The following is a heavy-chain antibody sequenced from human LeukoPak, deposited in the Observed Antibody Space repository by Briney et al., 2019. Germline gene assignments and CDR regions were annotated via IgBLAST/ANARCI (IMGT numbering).Heavy chain of an antibody. CDR2: INRDGGEK. CDR1: GGSISSSNW. D-gene: IGHD1-26*01. J-gene: IGHJ4*02. Sequence: ETLSLTCAVSGGSISSSNWWSWVRQPPGKGLEWVATINRDGGEKYYVDPVKGRFTVSRDNAKNSLYLQMNSLRVEDTAVYYCARLVGDRTIYDYWGQGTLVTVSS. CDR3: ARLVGDRTIYDY. V-gene: IGHV3-7*01.